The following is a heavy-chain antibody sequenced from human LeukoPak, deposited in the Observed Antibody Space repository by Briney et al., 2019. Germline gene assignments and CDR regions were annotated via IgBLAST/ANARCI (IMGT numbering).Heavy chain of an antibody. Sequence: PGGSLRLSCAGSGFTFRDYYMRWIRQAPGRGLEWVSYISITSNTNYADSVKGRFTISRDNAKNSLYLQMNSLRAEDTAVYYCARGDRVVDYWGQGTLVTVSS. CDR2: ISITSNT. CDR3: ARGDRVVDY. V-gene: IGHV3-11*05. D-gene: IGHD2-15*01. J-gene: IGHJ4*02. CDR1: GFTFRDYY.